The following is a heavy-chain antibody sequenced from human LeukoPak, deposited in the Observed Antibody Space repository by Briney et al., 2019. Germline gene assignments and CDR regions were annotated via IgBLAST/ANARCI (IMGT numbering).Heavy chain of an antibody. Sequence: PGGSLRLSCAAFGFTFTTYSMNWVRQAPGKGLEWVSYISGSTSTIKYADSVMGRFTISRDNAKNSLYLQMNSLRDEDTAVYYCAREGPRGNSQFDYWGQGTLVTVST. D-gene: IGHD2/OR15-2a*01. J-gene: IGHJ4*02. V-gene: IGHV3-48*02. CDR2: ISGSTSTI. CDR3: AREGPRGNSQFDY. CDR1: GFTFTTYS.